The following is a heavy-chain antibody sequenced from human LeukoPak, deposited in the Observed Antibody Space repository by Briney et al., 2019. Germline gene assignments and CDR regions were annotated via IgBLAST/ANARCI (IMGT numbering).Heavy chain of an antibody. Sequence: GGSLRLSCAASGFTFSSYEMNWARQAPGKGLEWVSYISSSGSTIYYADSVKGRFTISRDNAKNSLYLQTNSLRAEDTAVYYCARVGYSYGLDYWGQGTLVTVSS. J-gene: IGHJ4*02. CDR1: GFTFSSYE. V-gene: IGHV3-48*03. CDR3: ARVGYSYGLDY. D-gene: IGHD5-18*01. CDR2: ISSSGSTI.